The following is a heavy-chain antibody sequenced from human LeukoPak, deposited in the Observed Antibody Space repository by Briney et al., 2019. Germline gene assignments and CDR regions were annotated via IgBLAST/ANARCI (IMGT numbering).Heavy chain of an antibody. CDR2: INHSGST. J-gene: IGHJ5*02. D-gene: IGHD2-2*02. CDR3: ARDIVVVPAAIPSPSGVRTYNWFDP. CDR1: GGSFSGYY. V-gene: IGHV4-34*01. Sequence: SETLSLTCAVYGGSFSGYYWSWIRQPPGKGLEWIGEINHSGSTNYNPSLKSRVTISVDTSKNQFSLKLSSVTAADTAVYCCARDIVVVPAAIPSPSGVRTYNWFDPWGQGTLVTVSS.